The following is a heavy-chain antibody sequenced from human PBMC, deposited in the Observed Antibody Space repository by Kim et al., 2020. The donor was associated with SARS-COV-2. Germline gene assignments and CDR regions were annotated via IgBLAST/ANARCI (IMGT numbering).Heavy chain of an antibody. D-gene: IGHD6-13*01. CDR3: ASAFYRPPKTGYSSSWPKYYYYYGMDV. Sequence: SETLSLTCTVSGGSISSYYWSWIRQPPGKGLEWIGYIYYSGSTNYNPSLKSRVTISVDTSKNQFSLKLSSVTAADTAVYYCASAFYRPPKTGYSSSWPKYYYYYGMDVWGQGTTVTVSS. CDR1: GGSISSYY. V-gene: IGHV4-59*13. CDR2: IYYSGST. J-gene: IGHJ6*02.